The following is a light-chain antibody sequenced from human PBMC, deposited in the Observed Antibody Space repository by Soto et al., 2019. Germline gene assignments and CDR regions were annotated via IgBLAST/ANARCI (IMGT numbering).Light chain of an antibody. CDR2: QVS. CDR3: IQFSHFPPT. V-gene: IGKV2-24*01. Sequence: VLTQTPLSSPVTLGQPASISCRSSQSLVYSDGNTYLSWLQQRPGQPPRLLIYQVSNRFPGVPDRFSGRGAATDFTLKISRVEAEDVGVYSCIQFSHFPPTFGQGTKVEI. CDR1: QSLVYSDGNTY. J-gene: IGKJ1*01.